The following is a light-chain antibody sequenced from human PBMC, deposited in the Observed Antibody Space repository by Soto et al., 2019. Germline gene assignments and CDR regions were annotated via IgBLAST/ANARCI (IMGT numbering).Light chain of an antibody. CDR2: DVS. J-gene: IGLJ1*01. V-gene: IGLV2-14*03. CDR1: SSDVGGYNY. Sequence: QSARTQPASVSGSPGQSITISCTGTSSDVGGYNYVSWYQQQHPGKAPKLLIFDVSNRPSGVSNSFSGSKSANTASLTISGLQSEDEDDYYCSSYTSSSTYVFGTGTKVTVL. CDR3: SSYTSSSTYV.